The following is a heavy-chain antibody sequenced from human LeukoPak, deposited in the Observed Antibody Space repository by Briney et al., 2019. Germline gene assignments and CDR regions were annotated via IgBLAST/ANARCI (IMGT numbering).Heavy chain of an antibody. CDR3: ARSEMSTITFPDY. D-gene: IGHD5-24*01. Sequence: GGSLRLSCAASGFAFSTYSMNWVRQAPGTGLEWVSSITSSASNVYYADSVKGRFTISRDNAKNSLFLQMNNLRADDTAVYYCARSEMSTITFPDYWGQGTLVTVSS. CDR2: ITSSASNV. V-gene: IGHV3-21*01. J-gene: IGHJ4*02. CDR1: GFAFSTYS.